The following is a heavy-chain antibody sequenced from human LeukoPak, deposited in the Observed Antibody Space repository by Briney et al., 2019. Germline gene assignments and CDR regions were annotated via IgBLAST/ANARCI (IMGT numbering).Heavy chain of an antibody. CDR1: GYTFTGYY. V-gene: IGHV1-2*02. J-gene: IGHJ6*03. D-gene: IGHD3-10*01. CDR2: INPNSGGT. CDR3: ARSDWFGEYYYYYYYMDV. Sequence: GASVKVSCKASGYTFTGYYMHWVRQAPGQGLEWMGWINPNSGGTNYAQKFQGRVTMTRDTSISTAYMELSRLRSDDTAVYYCARSDWFGEYYYYYYYMDVWGKGTTVTISS.